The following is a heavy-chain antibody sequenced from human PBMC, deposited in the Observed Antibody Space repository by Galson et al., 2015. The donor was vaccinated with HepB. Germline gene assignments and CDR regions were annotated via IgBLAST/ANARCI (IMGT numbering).Heavy chain of an antibody. V-gene: IGHV4-31*03. CDR3: ATITMMMVVTNP. J-gene: IGHJ4*02. D-gene: IGHD3-22*01. CDR2: IYHSGST. Sequence: QVQLQESGPGLVKPTQTLSLTCTVSGGSISSGDYYWSWIRQHPGKGLEWIGYIYHSGSTYYNPSLKSRVTMSIDTSKNQFSLNLSSVTAADTAVYFCATITMMMVVTNPWGQGTLVTVSS. CDR1: GGSISSGDYY.